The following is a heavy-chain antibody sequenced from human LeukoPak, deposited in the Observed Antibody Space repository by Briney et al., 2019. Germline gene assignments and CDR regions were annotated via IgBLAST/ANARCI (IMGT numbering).Heavy chain of an antibody. Sequence: GGSLRLSCAASGFTFSSYWMHWVRQAPGKGLVWVSRINSVGSSTSYADSVKGRFIISRDNAKNTLYLQMNSLRAEDTAVYYCARGQLWLYYFDYWGQGTLVTVSS. CDR2: INSVGSST. CDR1: GFTFSSYW. CDR3: ARGQLWLYYFDY. J-gene: IGHJ4*02. D-gene: IGHD5-18*01. V-gene: IGHV3-74*01.